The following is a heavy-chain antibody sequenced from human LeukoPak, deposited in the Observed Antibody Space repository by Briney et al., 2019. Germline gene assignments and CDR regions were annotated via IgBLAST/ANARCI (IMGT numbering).Heavy chain of an antibody. V-gene: IGHV3-74*01. Sequence: GGSLRLSCAASGFTFSIYYMYWVRQAPGEGLVWVSRINSDGSNTRYADSVKGRFTISRDNAKNTLYLQMDSLRAEDTAVYSCARSHASYSSTWRFSYYFDYWGQGALVTVSS. CDR3: ARSHASYSSTWRFSYYFDY. CDR2: INSDGSNT. CDR1: GFTFSIYY. J-gene: IGHJ4*02. D-gene: IGHD6-13*01.